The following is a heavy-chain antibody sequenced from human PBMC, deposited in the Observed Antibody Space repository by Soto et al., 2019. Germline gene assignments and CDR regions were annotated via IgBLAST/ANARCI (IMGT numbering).Heavy chain of an antibody. CDR2: ISPYNGNT. J-gene: IGHJ6*02. V-gene: IGHV1-18*01. Sequence: ASVKVSCKASGYIFRSHGVSWMRQAPGQGLEWMGLISPYNGNTNYAQKFQGRVTMTRDTSTSTVYMELSSLRSEDTAVYYCARDSRYYGSGSDYCMDVWGQGTTVTVSS. CDR1: GYIFRSHG. CDR3: ARDSRYYGSGSDYCMDV. D-gene: IGHD3-10*01.